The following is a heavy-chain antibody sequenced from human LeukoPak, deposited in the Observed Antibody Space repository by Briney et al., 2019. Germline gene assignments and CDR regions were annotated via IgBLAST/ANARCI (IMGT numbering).Heavy chain of an antibody. Sequence: PGGSPRLSCAASGFTVSSNYMSWVRQAPGKGLEWVSVIYSGGSTYYADSVKGRFTISRDNSKNTLYLQMNSLRAEDTAVYYCARDRVGATRYDAFDIWGQGTMVTVSS. CDR2: IYSGGST. CDR1: GFTVSSNY. V-gene: IGHV3-66*02. J-gene: IGHJ3*02. CDR3: ARDRVGATRYDAFDI. D-gene: IGHD1-26*01.